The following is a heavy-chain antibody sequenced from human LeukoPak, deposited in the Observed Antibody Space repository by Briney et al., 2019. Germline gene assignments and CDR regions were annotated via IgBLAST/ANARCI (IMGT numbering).Heavy chain of an antibody. J-gene: IGHJ4*02. CDR2: IFPGDSHT. V-gene: IGHV5-51*01. CDR3: ARIAATWYGGS. D-gene: IGHD2-15*01. Sequence: ESLKISCKGPGHSFINYWIAWVRQMPGKGLEWIGIIFPGDSHTRYSPSFQGQVTNSADMSIDTAYLQWSSLRASDTAMYYCARIAATWYGGSWGQGTLVFVSS. CDR1: GHSFINYW.